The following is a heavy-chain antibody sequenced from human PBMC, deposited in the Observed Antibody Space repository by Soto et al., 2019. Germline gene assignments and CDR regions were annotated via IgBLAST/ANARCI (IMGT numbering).Heavy chain of an antibody. CDR2: ISAYNGNT. Sequence: ASVKVSCKASGYTFTSYGISWVRQAPGQGLEWMGWISAYNGNTNYAQKLQGRVTMTTDTSTSTAYMKLRGLRSDDTAVYYCARGLGYYDFWSGPEGRYYGMDVWGQGTTVTVSS. D-gene: IGHD3-3*01. CDR1: GYTFTSYG. V-gene: IGHV1-18*01. J-gene: IGHJ6*02. CDR3: ARGLGYYDFWSGPEGRYYGMDV.